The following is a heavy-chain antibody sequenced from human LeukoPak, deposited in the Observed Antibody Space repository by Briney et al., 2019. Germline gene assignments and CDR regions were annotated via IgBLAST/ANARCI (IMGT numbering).Heavy chain of an antibody. D-gene: IGHD2-2*01. J-gene: IGHJ6*02. CDR2: ISSSGSTI. CDR1: GFTFSDYY. CDR3: ARVDSAASRNYYGMDV. V-gene: IGHV3-11*01. Sequence: PGGSLRLSCAASGFTFSDYYMSWIRQAPGKGLEWVSYISSSGSTIYYADSVKGRFTISRDNAKNSLYLQMNSLGAEDTAVYYCARVDSAASRNYYGMDVWGQGTTVTVSS.